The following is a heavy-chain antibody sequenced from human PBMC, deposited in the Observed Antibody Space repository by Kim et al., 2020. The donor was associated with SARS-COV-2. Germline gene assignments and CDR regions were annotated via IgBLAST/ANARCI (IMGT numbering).Heavy chain of an antibody. CDR3: AREHVGSSSFLSWYFDL. CDR2: IYYSGST. Sequence: SETLSLTCTVSGGSISSYYWSWIRQPPGKGLEWIGYIYYSGSTNYNPSLKSRVTLSVDPSKNQFSLTLSSVPAADTAVYYCAREHVGSSSFLSWYFDLWGRGTLGTVSS. D-gene: IGHD6-6*01. J-gene: IGHJ2*01. CDR1: GGSISSYY. V-gene: IGHV4-59*13.